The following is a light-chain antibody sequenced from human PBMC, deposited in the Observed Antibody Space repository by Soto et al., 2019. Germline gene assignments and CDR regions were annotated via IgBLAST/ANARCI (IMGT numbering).Light chain of an antibody. V-gene: IGLV2-8*01. CDR2: DVS. J-gene: IGLJ1*01. CDR1: SSVVGGYDY. CDR3: TSYAGITTFV. Sequence: QSVLTQPPSASGSPGQSVTISCTGTSSVVGGYDYVSWHQHHPGKAPKLMLYDVSKRPSGVPDRFSGSKSGNTASLTVSGLQAEFEADSYCTSYAGITTFVFGTGNNVTV.